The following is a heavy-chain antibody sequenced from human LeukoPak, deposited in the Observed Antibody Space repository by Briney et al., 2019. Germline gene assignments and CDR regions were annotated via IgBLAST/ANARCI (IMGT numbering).Heavy chain of an antibody. V-gene: IGHV1-8*02. Sequence: ASVKVSCKASGYTFTNYDINWVRQATGQGLEWMGWMNPNSGNTGYAQKLQGRVTMTTDTSTSTAYMELRSLRSDDTAVYYCARSEEWLVRWGQGTLVTVSS. CDR1: GYTFTNYD. CDR2: MNPNSGNT. D-gene: IGHD6-19*01. J-gene: IGHJ4*02. CDR3: ARSEEWLVR.